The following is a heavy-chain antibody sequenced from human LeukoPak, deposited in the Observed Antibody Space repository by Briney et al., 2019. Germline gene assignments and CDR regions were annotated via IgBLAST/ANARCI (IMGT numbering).Heavy chain of an antibody. D-gene: IGHD4-17*01. J-gene: IGHJ4*02. CDR3: ASFPYDDYGDYYFDY. CDR2: IYYSGST. CDR1: GGSISSSSYY. Sequence: PSETLSLTCTVSGGSISSSSYYWGWIRQPPGKGLEWIGSIYYSGSTNYNPSLKSRVTISVDTSKNQFSLKLSSVTAADTAVYYCASFPYDDYGDYYFDYWGQGTLVTVSS. V-gene: IGHV4-39*07.